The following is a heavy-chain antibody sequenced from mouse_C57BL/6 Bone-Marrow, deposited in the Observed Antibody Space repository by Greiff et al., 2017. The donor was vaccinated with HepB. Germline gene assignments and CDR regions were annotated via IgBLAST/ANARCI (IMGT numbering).Heavy chain of an antibody. V-gene: IGHV5-2*01. CDR2: INSDGGST. J-gene: IGHJ1*03. CDR1: EYEFPSHD. CDR3: RREKLGPSYWYFDV. D-gene: IGHD4-1*01. Sequence: EVLLVESGGGLVQPGESLKLSCESTEYEFPSHDMSWVRKTPEKRLELVAAINSDGGSTYYPDTMESRFIITRDNTKKTLYLQLSSMRSEDTALYYGRREKLGPSYWYFDVWGTGTTVTVAS.